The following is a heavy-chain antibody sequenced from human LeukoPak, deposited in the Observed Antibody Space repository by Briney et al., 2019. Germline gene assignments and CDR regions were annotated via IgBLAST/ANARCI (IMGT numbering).Heavy chain of an antibody. CDR1: GFTFSSYE. D-gene: IGHD3-22*01. CDR2: ISSSGSTI. J-gene: IGHJ4*02. CDR3: ARDYSDYYDSRGQFDY. V-gene: IGHV3-48*03. Sequence: GGSLRLSCAASGFTFSSYEMNWVRQAPGKGLEWVSYISSSGSTIYYADSVKGRFTISRDNAKNSLYLQMNSLRAEDTAVYYCARDYSDYYDSRGQFDYWGQGTLVTVSS.